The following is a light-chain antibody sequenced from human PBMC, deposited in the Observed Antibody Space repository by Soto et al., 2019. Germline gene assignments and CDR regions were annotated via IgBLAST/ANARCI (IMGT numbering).Light chain of an antibody. Sequence: QSVLTQPPSVSEAPRQRVTISCSGSSSNIGNNVVNWYQQLPGKAPKLLIYYDDLLPSGVSDRFSGSKSGTSASLAISGLHSEDEADYYCAAWDDSLNGYVFGTGTKLTVL. V-gene: IGLV1-36*01. CDR3: AAWDDSLNGYV. CDR1: SSNIGNNV. CDR2: YDD. J-gene: IGLJ1*01.